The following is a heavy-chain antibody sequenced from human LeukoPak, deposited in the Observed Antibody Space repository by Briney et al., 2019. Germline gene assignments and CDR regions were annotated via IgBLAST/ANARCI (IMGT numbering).Heavy chain of an antibody. CDR1: GGSITSGLYY. D-gene: IGHD3-16*01. J-gene: IGHJ4*02. Sequence: SETLSLTCTVSGGSITSGLYYWAWLRQTPGKGLDWIGSGYYSGSTHYNQSLKSRVTISVDTSKNQFSLKLSSVTAADTALYYCARPLVAAAAFMNYWGQGTLVIVSS. CDR2: GYYSGST. V-gene: IGHV4-39*01. CDR3: ARPLVAAAAFMNY.